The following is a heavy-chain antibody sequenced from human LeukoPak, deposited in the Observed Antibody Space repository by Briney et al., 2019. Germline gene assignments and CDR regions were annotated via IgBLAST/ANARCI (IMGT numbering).Heavy chain of an antibody. Sequence: PSETLSLTCTVSGGSISSYYWSWIRQPPGKGLEWIGYIYYSGTTNYNPSLKSRVTISVDTSKNQFSLKLSSVTAADTAVYYCARGVYVAAAQYGYWGQGTLVSVSS. CDR2: IYYSGTT. CDR3: ARGVYVAAAQYGY. V-gene: IGHV4-59*01. CDR1: GGSISSYY. J-gene: IGHJ4*02. D-gene: IGHD6-13*01.